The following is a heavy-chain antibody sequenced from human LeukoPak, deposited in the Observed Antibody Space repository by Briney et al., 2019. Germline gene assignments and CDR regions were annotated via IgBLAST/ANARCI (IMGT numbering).Heavy chain of an antibody. CDR3: ARPIRSTHNAFDI. D-gene: IGHD2/OR15-2a*01. CDR2: IYYSGST. J-gene: IGHJ3*02. Sequence: SETLSLTCTVSGGSISSYYWSWIRQPPGKGLEWIGYIYYSGSTNYNPSLKSRVTISVDTSKNQFSLKLSSVTAADTAVYYCARPIRSTHNAFDIWGQGTMVTVSS. V-gene: IGHV4-59*12. CDR1: GGSISSYY.